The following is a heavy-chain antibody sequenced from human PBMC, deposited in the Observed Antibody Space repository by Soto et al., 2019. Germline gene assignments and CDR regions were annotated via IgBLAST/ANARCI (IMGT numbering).Heavy chain of an antibody. D-gene: IGHD6-19*01. CDR2: IHASGNT. J-gene: IGHJ5*02. CDR3: ARSSHKESWFDP. CDR1: GGSLNNFY. V-gene: IGHV4-4*07. Sequence: SETLSLTCSVSGGSLNNFYWNWIRQTAGKGLEWIGRIHASGNTNYNPSLKSRATLSVDTSKNQFSLKVRSVTAADTAVYYCARSSHKESWFDPWGQGTLVTGSS.